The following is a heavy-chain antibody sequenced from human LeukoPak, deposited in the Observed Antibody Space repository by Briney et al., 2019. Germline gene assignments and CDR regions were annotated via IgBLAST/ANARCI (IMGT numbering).Heavy chain of an antibody. CDR2: IYHSGST. Sequence: PSETLSLTCTVSGGSISSGGDYWSWIRQPPGKGLEWIGYIYHSGSTYYNPSLKSRVTISVDTSKNQFSLKLSSVSAADTAVYYCARVSCSGGSCYSFDYWGQGTLVTVSS. CDR3: ARVSCSGGSCYSFDY. D-gene: IGHD2-15*01. V-gene: IGHV4-30-4*01. J-gene: IGHJ4*02. CDR1: GGSISSGGDY.